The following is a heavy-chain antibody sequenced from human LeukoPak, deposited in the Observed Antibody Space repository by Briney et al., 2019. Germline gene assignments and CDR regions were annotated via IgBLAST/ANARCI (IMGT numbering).Heavy chain of an antibody. CDR3: ARDQGYGTYFDY. CDR1: GGSISSGGYS. Sequence: PSETLSLTCAVSGGSISSGGYSWSWIRQPPGKGLEWIGYIYHSGSTYYNPSLKSRVTISVDRSKNQFSLKLSSVTAADTAVYYCARDQGYGTYFDYWGQGTLVTVSS. J-gene: IGHJ4*02. D-gene: IGHD5-12*01. CDR2: IYHSGST. V-gene: IGHV4-30-2*01.